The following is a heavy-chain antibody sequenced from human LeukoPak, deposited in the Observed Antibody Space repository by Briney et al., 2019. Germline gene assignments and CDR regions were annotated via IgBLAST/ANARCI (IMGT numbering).Heavy chain of an antibody. Sequence: GGSLRLSCAASGFTFSSYDMHWVRQATGKGLEWVSAIGTAGDTYYPGSVKGRFTISRENAKDSLYLQMSSLRSEDTAVYYCARSGYCSSTSCPRHYYYGMDVWGQGTTVTVSS. CDR2: IGTAGDT. CDR3: ARSGYCSSTSCPRHYYYGMDV. V-gene: IGHV3-13*01. D-gene: IGHD2-2*01. J-gene: IGHJ6*02. CDR1: GFTFSSYD.